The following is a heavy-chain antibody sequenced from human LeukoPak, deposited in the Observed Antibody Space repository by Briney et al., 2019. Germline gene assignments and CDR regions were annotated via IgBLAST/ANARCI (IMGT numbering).Heavy chain of an antibody. CDR3: ARGYSSGLRFDY. J-gene: IGHJ4*02. Sequence: PGGSLRLSCAASGFTLSSYWMHWVRQVPGKGLVWVSRIKSDGSDTRYADSVKGRFTISRDNAKNTLYLQMNSLRAEDTAVYYYARGYSSGLRFDYWGQGTLVTVSS. D-gene: IGHD6-19*01. V-gene: IGHV3-74*01. CDR1: GFTLSSYW. CDR2: IKSDGSDT.